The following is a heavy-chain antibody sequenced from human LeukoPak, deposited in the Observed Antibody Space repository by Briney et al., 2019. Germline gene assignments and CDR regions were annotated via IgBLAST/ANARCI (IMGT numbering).Heavy chain of an antibody. D-gene: IGHD6-19*01. CDR1: GYTFTGYY. J-gene: IGHJ4*02. CDR2: INAGNGNT. Sequence: ASVKVSCKASGYTFTGYYMHWVRQAPGQRLEWMGWINAGNGNTKYSQKFQGRVTITRDTSASTAYMELSSLRSEDTAVYYCARDRVPSSGALTYWGQGTLVTVSS. V-gene: IGHV1-3*01. CDR3: ARDRVPSSGALTY.